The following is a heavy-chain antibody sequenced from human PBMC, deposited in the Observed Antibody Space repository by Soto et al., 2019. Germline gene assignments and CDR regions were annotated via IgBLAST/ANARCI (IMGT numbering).Heavy chain of an antibody. J-gene: IGHJ4*02. CDR1: GYTFTSHA. CDR2: INVGNGNT. Sequence: QVQLVQSGTEVKKSGASMKISCKASGYTFTSHAVHWVRQAPGQRLEWIGWINVGNGNTKYSQTFQGRVTITRDTSANTAYMELSSLGSEDTAVYYCANRTGRYFAYWGQGTLVTVSS. D-gene: IGHD1-1*01. CDR3: ANRTGRYFAY. V-gene: IGHV1-3*01.